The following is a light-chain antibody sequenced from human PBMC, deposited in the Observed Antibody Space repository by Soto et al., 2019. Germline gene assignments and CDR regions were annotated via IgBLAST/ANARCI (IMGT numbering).Light chain of an antibody. Sequence: QSALTQPPSVSGSPGQSVTISCTGTSSDVGTYNRVSWYQEPPGTAPKLMIYEVNNRPSGVPDRFSGSKSGNTASLTISGLQAEDEADYYCSSYTSSSTLLFGGGTKLTV. CDR2: EVN. CDR3: SSYTSSSTLL. CDR1: SSDVGTYNR. J-gene: IGLJ2*01. V-gene: IGLV2-18*02.